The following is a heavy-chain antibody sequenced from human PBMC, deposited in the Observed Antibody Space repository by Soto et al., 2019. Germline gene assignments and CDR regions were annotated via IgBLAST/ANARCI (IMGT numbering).Heavy chain of an antibody. CDR3: ARVYIVVVSNFDY. V-gene: IGHV3-33*01. Sequence: GGSLRLSCAASGFTFSSYGMHWVRQAPGKGLEWVAVIWYDGSNKYYADSVKGRFTISRDNSKNTLYLQMNSLRAEDTAVYYCARVYIVVVSNFDYWGQGTLVTVSS. CDR1: GFTFSSYG. D-gene: IGHD2-15*01. CDR2: IWYDGSNK. J-gene: IGHJ4*02.